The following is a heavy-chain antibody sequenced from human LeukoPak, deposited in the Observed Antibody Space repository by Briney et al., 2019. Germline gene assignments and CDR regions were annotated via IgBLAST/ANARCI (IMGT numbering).Heavy chain of an antibody. D-gene: IGHD3-22*01. CDR2: ISGSGGST. V-gene: IGHV3-23*01. CDR3: AKGQAADSSGYLDAFDI. J-gene: IGHJ3*02. Sequence: GGSLRLSCAASGFTFSSYAMSWVRQAPGKGLEWVSAISGSGGSTYYADSVKGRFTISRDNSKNTLYLQMNSLRAEDTAVYYCAKGQAADSSGYLDAFDIWGQGTMVTVSS. CDR1: GFTFSSYA.